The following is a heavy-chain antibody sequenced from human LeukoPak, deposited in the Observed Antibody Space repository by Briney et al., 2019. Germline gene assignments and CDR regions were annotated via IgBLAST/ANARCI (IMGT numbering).Heavy chain of an antibody. J-gene: IGHJ3*02. Sequence: SQTLSLTCTVSGGSISSGSYYWSWIRQPAGKGLEWIGRIYTSGSTNYNPSLKSRVTISVATSKNQFSLKLSSVTAADTAVYYCAIVYCSGGSCYGREAFDIWGQGTMVTVSS. CDR1: GGSISSGSYY. V-gene: IGHV4-61*02. CDR2: IYTSGST. D-gene: IGHD2-15*01. CDR3: AIVYCSGGSCYGREAFDI.